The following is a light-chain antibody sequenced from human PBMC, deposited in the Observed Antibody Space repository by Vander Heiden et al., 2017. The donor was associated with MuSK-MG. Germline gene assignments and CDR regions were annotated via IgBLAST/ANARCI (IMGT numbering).Light chain of an antibody. CDR1: QSISSY. J-gene: IGKJ4*01. CDR2: AAS. Sequence: DIQMTQYPSALFASVGDRVTITCWASQSISSYLNWYQQKPGKAPKLLIYAASSLQSGVPSRFSGSGSGADFTLTISSLQPEDFATYYYQQSYSTLALTFGGGTKVEIK. CDR3: QQSYSTLALT. V-gene: IGKV1-39*01.